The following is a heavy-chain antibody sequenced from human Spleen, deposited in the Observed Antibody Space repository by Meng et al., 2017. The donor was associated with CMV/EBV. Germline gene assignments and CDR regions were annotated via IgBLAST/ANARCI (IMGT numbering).Heavy chain of an antibody. CDR3: AKGPMVQGVLDY. CDR2: ISGGGNT. D-gene: IGHD3-10*01. CDR1: GFTFTHYA. J-gene: IGHJ4*02. Sequence: GESLKISCAASGFTFTHYAMTWVRQAPGKGLEWVSGISGGGNTYYADSVKGRFTISRDTSKNTLYLQVNSLRAEDTAIYYCAKGPMVQGVLDYWGQGTLVTVSS. V-gene: IGHV3-23*01.